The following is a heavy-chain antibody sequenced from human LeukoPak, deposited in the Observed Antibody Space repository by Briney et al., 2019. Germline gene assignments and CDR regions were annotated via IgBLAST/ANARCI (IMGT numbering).Heavy chain of an antibody. V-gene: IGHV7-4-1*02. D-gene: IGHD6-6*01. J-gene: IGHJ5*02. CDR2: INTKTGNP. Sequence: ASVKVSCKASGYTFTSYAMNWVRQAPGQGLEWMGCINTKTGNPTYAQGFAGRFVFSLDTSVTTAYLQISSLKAEDTAVYYCARDGGSSSSWFDPWGQGTLVTVSS. CDR1: GYTFTSYA. CDR3: ARDGGSSSSWFDP.